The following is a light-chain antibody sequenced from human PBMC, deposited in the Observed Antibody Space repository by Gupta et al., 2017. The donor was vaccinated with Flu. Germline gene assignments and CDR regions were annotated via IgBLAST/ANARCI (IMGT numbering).Light chain of an antibody. V-gene: IGKV3-20*01. CDR3: QQYEKSPTT. J-gene: IGKJ5*01. CDR1: QSVNSAY. CDR2: GAS. Sequence: EVVLTQSPGTLSLSPGERVTVSCRASQSVNSAYFAWYRHKPGQPPRLLIFGASSRATGIPDSFSGSGSGTDFTLTISRLEPEDFGVYYCQQYEKSPTTFGQGTRLQIK.